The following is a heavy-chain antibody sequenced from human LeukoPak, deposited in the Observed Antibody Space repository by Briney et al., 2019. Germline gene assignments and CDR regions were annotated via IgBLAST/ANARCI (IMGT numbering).Heavy chain of an antibody. Sequence: GGSLRLSCAASGFTFSSYAMSWVRQAPGKGLEWVSAISGSGGSTYYADSVKGRFTIPRDNSKNTLYLQMNSLRAEDTAVYYCAKARVLTPYYFDYWGQGTLVTVSS. CDR3: AKARVLTPYYFDY. CDR2: ISGSGGST. J-gene: IGHJ4*02. V-gene: IGHV3-23*01. D-gene: IGHD2-8*01. CDR1: GFTFSSYA.